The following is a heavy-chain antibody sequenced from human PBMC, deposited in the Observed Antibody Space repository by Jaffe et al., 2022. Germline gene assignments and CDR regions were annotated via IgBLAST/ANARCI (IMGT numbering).Heavy chain of an antibody. V-gene: IGHV1-18*01. Sequence: QVQLVQSGAEVKKPGASVKVSCKASGYTFTSYGISWVRQAPGQGLEWMGWISAYNGNTNYAQKLQGRVTMTTDTSTSTAYMELRSLRSDDTAVYYCARLSASSSWYLQDYYYYYYMDVWGKGTTVTVSS. D-gene: IGHD6-13*01. CDR2: ISAYNGNT. J-gene: IGHJ6*03. CDR1: GYTFTSYG. CDR3: ARLSASSSWYLQDYYYYYYMDV.